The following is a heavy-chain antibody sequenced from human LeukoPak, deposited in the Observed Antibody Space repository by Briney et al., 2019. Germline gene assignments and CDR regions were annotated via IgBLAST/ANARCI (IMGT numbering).Heavy chain of an antibody. CDR3: ARDLGAKPGSHGMDV. D-gene: IGHD1-26*01. Sequence: GGSLRLSCAASGFTFSSYSMNWVRQAPGKGLEWVSSISSSSSYIYYADSVKGRFTISRDNAKNSLYLQMNSLRAEDTAVYYCARDLGAKPGSHGMDVWGQGTTVTVSS. V-gene: IGHV3-21*01. J-gene: IGHJ6*02. CDR2: ISSSSSYI. CDR1: GFTFSSYS.